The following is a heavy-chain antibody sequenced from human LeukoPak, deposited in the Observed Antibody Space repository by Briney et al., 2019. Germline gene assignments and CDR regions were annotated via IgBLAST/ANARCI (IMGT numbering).Heavy chain of an antibody. Sequence: GGSLRLSCAASGFTLSSYAMSWVRQAPGKGLEWVSGISGSGGSTYYADSVKGRFTISRDNSKNTLYLQMNSLRAEDTAVYYCAKDQRGPLFDYWGHGTLVTVSS. V-gene: IGHV3-23*01. CDR2: ISGSGGST. CDR3: AKDQRGPLFDY. CDR1: GFTLSSYA. D-gene: IGHD6-25*01. J-gene: IGHJ4*01.